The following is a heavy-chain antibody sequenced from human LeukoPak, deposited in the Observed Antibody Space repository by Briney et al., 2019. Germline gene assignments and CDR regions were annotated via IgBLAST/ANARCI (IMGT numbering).Heavy chain of an antibody. CDR3: ARQIVSGSMGCDF. V-gene: IGHV1-2*02. CDR2: INFNSGGK. J-gene: IGHJ4*02. Sequence: ASVKVSCKASGYTFTSYDINGVRQAPGQGLEWMGWINFNSGGKIFAEKFQDRVTMARDTSISTAYMELSRLRSDDTAVYYCARQIVSGSMGCDFWGQGTLVTVSS. CDR1: GYTFTSYD. D-gene: IGHD2-21*01.